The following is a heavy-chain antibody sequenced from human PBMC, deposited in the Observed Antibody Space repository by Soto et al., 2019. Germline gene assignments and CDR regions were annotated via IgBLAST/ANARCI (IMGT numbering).Heavy chain of an antibody. CDR2: IYYSGSS. V-gene: IGHV4-39*07. CDR1: GGSISSPHYY. CDR3: ATALVRFGELLFDY. D-gene: IGHD3-10*01. J-gene: IGHJ4*02. Sequence: SETLSLTCTVSGGSISSPHYYWGWIRQSPGRGLEWIASIYYSGSSYYNPSLKSRITISVDTSKNQFSLKLSSVTAADTAVYYCATALVRFGELLFDYWGQGTLVTVSS.